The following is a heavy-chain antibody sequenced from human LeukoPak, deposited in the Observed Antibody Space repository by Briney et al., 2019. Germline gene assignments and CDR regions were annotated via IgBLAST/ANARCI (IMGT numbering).Heavy chain of an antibody. Sequence: GGSLRLSCAASGSTFSSYGMHWVRQAPDKGLEWVTFISYDGSNKYYADSVKGRFTISRDNSKNTLYLQMNSLRAEDTAVYYCAKDPILYDSSGYYNPYFDYWGQGTLVTVSS. D-gene: IGHD3-22*01. CDR1: GSTFSSYG. CDR2: ISYDGSNK. J-gene: IGHJ4*02. CDR3: AKDPILYDSSGYYNPYFDY. V-gene: IGHV3-30*18.